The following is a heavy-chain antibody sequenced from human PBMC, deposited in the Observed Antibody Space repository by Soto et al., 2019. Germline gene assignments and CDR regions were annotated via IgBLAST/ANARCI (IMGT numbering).Heavy chain of an antibody. D-gene: IGHD2-15*01. CDR2: IIPIFGTA. CDR3: ARASGHIVVVVAATPGTLDYYYGMDV. J-gene: IGHJ6*02. CDR1: GGTFSSYA. V-gene: IGHV1-69*13. Sequence: GASVKVSCKASGGTFSSYAISWVRQAPGQGLEWMGGIIPIFGTANYAQKFQGRVTITADESTSTAYMELSSLRSEDTAVYYCARASGHIVVVVAATPGTLDYYYGMDVWGQGTTVTVS.